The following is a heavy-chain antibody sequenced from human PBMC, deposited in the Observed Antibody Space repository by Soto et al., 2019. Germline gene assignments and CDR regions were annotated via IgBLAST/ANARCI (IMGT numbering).Heavy chain of an antibody. J-gene: IGHJ4*02. CDR1: GFTFISYA. V-gene: IGHV3-23*01. Sequence: WGSLSLSCAASGFTFISYAMSWVRQAPGKGLEWLSIISAGGDPTYYAGSVKARFTISRDDSKNTLYLQMNSLRADDTAIYYCARSPSRYLEYWGQGTLVTVSS. CDR3: ARSPSRYLEY. CDR2: ISAGGDPT.